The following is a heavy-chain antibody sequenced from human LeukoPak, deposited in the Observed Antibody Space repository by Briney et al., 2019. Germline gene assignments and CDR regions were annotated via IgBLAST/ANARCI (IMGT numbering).Heavy chain of an antibody. V-gene: IGHV1-2*04. J-gene: IGHJ6*02. CDR3: ARDMIGCSSTSCPYYYYYGMDV. CDR2: INPNSGGT. CDR1: GYTFTGYY. D-gene: IGHD2-2*01. Sequence: ASVTVSCKASGYTFTGYYMHWVRQAPGQGLEWMGWINPNSGGTNYAQKFQGWVTMTRDTSISTAYMELSRLRSDDTAVYYCARDMIGCSSTSCPYYYYYGMDVWGQGTTVTVSS.